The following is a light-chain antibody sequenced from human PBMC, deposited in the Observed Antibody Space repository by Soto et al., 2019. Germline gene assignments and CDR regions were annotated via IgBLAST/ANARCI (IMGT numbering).Light chain of an antibody. CDR3: QKYGSSRWT. V-gene: IGKV3-20*01. J-gene: IGKJ1*01. CDR1: QSVSSSY. Sequence: EIVLTQSPGTLSLSPGERATLSCRASQSVSSSYLAWYQQNRGQAPRLLIYGASSRATGIPDRFSGSGSGTDFTLTISRLEPEDFAVYYCQKYGSSRWTFGQGTKVDIK. CDR2: GAS.